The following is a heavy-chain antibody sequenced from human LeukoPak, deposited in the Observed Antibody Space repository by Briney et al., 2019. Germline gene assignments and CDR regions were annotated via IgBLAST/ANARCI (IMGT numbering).Heavy chain of an antibody. CDR3: ARDQGSGWHFDY. CDR1: GFTFSSYG. CDR2: IWYDGSNK. V-gene: IGHV3-33*01. D-gene: IGHD6-19*01. Sequence: GGSLRLSCAASGFTFSSYGMHWVRQAPGKGLEWVAVIWYDGSNKYYADSVKGRFTISRDNSKNTLYLQMNSLRAEDTAVYYCARDQGSGWHFDYWGQGTLVTVSS. J-gene: IGHJ4*02.